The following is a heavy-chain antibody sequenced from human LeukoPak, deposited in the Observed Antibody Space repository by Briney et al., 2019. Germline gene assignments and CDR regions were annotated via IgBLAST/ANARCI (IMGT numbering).Heavy chain of an antibody. CDR1: GFTFSSYA. CDR2: ISGSGGST. D-gene: IGHD2-15*01. CDR3: AKGGMSPGYCSGGSCYVGFDY. Sequence: GSLRLSCAASGFTFSSYAMSWVRQAPGKGLEWVSAISGSGGSTYYADSVKGRFTISRDNSKNTLYLQMNSLRAEDTAVYYCAKGGMSPGYCSGGSCYVGFDYWGQGTLVTVSS. V-gene: IGHV3-23*01. J-gene: IGHJ4*02.